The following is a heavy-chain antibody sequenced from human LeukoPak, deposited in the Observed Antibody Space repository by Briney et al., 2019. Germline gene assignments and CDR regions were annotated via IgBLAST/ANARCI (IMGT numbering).Heavy chain of an antibody. CDR3: AKEIYGDSTGGRFQH. CDR2: ISSSGFNI. J-gene: IGHJ1*01. V-gene: IGHV3-48*03. Sequence: GGSLRLSCAVSGFTFSSYEMNWVRQAPGKGLEWVSYISSSGFNIYYADSVKGRFTISRDNSKNTLYLQMNSLRAEDTAVYYCAKEIYGDSTGGRFQHWGQGTLVTVSS. D-gene: IGHD4-17*01. CDR1: GFTFSSYE.